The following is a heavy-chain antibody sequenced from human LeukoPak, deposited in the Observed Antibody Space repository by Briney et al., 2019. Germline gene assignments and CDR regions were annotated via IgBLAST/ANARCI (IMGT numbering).Heavy chain of an antibody. Sequence: GGSLRLSCAASGLTFSSHWMHWVRQAPGKGLEWVSGISWNSGSIGYADSVKGRFTISRDNAKNSLYLQMNSLRAEDTALYYCAKGGIQLWLDYFDYWGQGTLVTVSS. CDR3: AKGGIQLWLDYFDY. D-gene: IGHD5-18*01. V-gene: IGHV3-9*01. J-gene: IGHJ4*02. CDR1: GLTFSSHW. CDR2: ISWNSGSI.